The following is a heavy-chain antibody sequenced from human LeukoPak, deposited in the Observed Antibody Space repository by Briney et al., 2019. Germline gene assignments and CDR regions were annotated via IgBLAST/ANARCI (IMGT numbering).Heavy chain of an antibody. CDR1: GFTFSSYW. CDR2: IKQDGSEK. Sequence: GGSLRLSCAASGFTFSSYWMSWVRQAPGKGLEWVANIKQDGSEKYYVDSVKGRFTISRDNAKNSLYLQMNSLRAEDTAVYYCARAPLDYSDYIGYYYYYMDVWGKGTTVTISS. D-gene: IGHD2-15*01. CDR3: ARAPLDYSDYIGYYYYYMDV. V-gene: IGHV3-7*01. J-gene: IGHJ6*03.